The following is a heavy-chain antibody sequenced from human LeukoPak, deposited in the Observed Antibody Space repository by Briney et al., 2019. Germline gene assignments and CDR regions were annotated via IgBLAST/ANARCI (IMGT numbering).Heavy chain of an antibody. Sequence: GGSLRLSCAASGFTFSSYEMNWVRQAPGKGLEWVSYISSSGRTIYYADSVKGRFTISRDNAKNSLYLQMNSLRAEDTAVYYCARLIVVTFGGATPAGFDYWGQGTLVTVSS. D-gene: IGHD3-16*01. CDR1: GFTFSSYE. J-gene: IGHJ4*02. CDR2: ISSSGRTI. CDR3: ARLIVVTFGGATPAGFDY. V-gene: IGHV3-48*03.